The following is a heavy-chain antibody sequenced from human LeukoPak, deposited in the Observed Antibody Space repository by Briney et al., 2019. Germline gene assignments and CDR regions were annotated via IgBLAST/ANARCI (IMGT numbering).Heavy chain of an antibody. CDR1: GGSISSSSYY. CDR3: AREGLETYNKDSSVYCSRGGLDY. V-gene: IGHV4-39*07. D-gene: IGHD3-22*01. CDR2: IYYSGNT. Sequence: SETLSLTCSLSGGSISSSSYYWAWIRQPPGKGLEWIGSIYYSGNTYYSPSLKSRVTIFVDTSKNEFSLKLSSLTAAAPAVYYCAREGLETYNKDSSVYCSRGGLDYWGQGTLVTVSS. J-gene: IGHJ4*02.